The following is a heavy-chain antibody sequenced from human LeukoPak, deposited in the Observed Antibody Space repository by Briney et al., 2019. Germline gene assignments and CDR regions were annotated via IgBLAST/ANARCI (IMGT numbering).Heavy chain of an antibody. CDR2: INPSGGST. CDR3: ARGGSSWYRGSFQH. CDR1: GYTFASYD. Sequence: ASVKVSCKASGYTFASYDMHWVRQAPGQGLEWMGIINPSGGSTSYAQIFQGRVTMTRDTSTSTVYMGLSSLRSEDTAVYYCARGGSSWYRGSFQHWGQGTLVTVSS. J-gene: IGHJ1*01. D-gene: IGHD6-13*01. V-gene: IGHV1-46*01.